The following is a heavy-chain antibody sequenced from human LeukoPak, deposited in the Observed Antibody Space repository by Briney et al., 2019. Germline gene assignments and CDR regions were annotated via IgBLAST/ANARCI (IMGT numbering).Heavy chain of an antibody. Sequence: SETPSLTCTVSGGSISSSSYYWGWLRQPPGKGLEWIGSIYYSGSTYYNPSLKSRVTTSVNTSNNQFSLKLSSVTAADTAVYYCARGIGFLEWLSGGYFDYWGQGTLVTVSS. CDR2: IYYSGST. V-gene: IGHV4-39*07. J-gene: IGHJ4*02. CDR3: ARGIGFLEWLSGGYFDY. D-gene: IGHD3-3*01. CDR1: GGSISSSSYY.